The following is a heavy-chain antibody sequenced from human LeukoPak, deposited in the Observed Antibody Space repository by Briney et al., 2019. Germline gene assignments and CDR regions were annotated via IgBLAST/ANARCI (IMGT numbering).Heavy chain of an antibody. J-gene: IGHJ4*02. CDR2: INHSGSP. D-gene: IGHD2-2*01. CDR1: RGSFSGYY. CDR3: ARGLSRPPPGGY. V-gene: IGHV4-34*01. Sequence: PSETLSLTCAVYRGSFSGYYWSWIRQPPGKGLEWIGEINHSGSPNYNPSLKSRVTISVDTSKNQFSLKLNSVTAADTAVYYCARGLSRPPPGGYWGQGPLVTVSS.